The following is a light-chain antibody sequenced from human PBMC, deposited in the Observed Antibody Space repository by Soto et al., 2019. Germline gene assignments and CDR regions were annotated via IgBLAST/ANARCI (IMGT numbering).Light chain of an antibody. CDR2: DAS. V-gene: IGKV1-5*01. CDR3: QHYNGHSTWS. Sequence: DIPMTQSPSTLSASVGDRVTITCRASQSVTKWVAWYQQRPGQAPKVLIWDASSLQRGVPSRFSGSGYGTEFTLTISSLQPDDFATYYCQHYNGHSTWSFGQGTKVDIK. CDR1: QSVTKW. J-gene: IGKJ1*01.